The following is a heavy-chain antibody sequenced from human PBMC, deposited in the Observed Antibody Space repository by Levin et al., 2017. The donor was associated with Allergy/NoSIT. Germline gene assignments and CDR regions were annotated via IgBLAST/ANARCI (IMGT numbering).Heavy chain of an antibody. CDR2: IYYSGST. J-gene: IGHJ4*02. CDR3: ARAPGYSHFDY. V-gene: IGHV4-59*01. D-gene: IGHD5-18*01. CDR1: GGSISSYY. Sequence: PSETLSLTCTVSGGSISSYYWSWIRQPPGKGLEWIGYIYYSGSTNYNPSLKSRVTISVDTSKNQFSLKLSSVTAADTAVYYCARAPGYSHFDYWGQGTLVTVSS.